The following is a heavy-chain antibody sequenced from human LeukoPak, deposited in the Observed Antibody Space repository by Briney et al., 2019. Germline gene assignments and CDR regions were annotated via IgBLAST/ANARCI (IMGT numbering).Heavy chain of an antibody. Sequence: SETLSLTCTVSGGSISSYYWSWIRQPAGKGLEWIGRIYTSGSTNYNPSLKSRVTMSVDTSKNQFSLKLSSVTAADMAVYYCARAAASTAGYYYYYMDVWGKGTTVTISS. CDR3: ARAAASTAGYYYYYMDV. J-gene: IGHJ6*03. D-gene: IGHD4-17*01. CDR1: GGSISSYY. V-gene: IGHV4-4*07. CDR2: IYTSGST.